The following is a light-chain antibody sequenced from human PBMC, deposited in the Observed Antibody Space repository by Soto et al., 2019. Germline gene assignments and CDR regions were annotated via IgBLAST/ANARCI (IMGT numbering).Light chain of an antibody. CDR2: GAS. V-gene: IGKV3-20*01. CDR3: QQYAISPPIT. CDR1: QSISGSY. Sequence: EIVLTQSPGTLSLSPGERATLSCRASQSISGSYLVWYQQKPGQAPRLLMSGASSRATGIPDRFSGSGSGTDFTLTISRLEPEDFAVYFCQQYAISPPITFGQGTRLEIK. J-gene: IGKJ5*01.